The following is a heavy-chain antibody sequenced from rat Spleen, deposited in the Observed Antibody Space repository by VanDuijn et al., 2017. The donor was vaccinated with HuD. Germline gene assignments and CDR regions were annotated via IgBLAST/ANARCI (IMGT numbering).Heavy chain of an antibody. Sequence: QVQLKESGPGLVQPSQTLSLTCTVSGFSLSSYGVIWVRQPPGKGLEWMGGIWGNGNTNYNSALKSRLSISRDTSKSQVFLKMNNLQTEDTAMYFCARAGQTTRILAYWGQGTLVTVSS. V-gene: IGHV2S61*01. CDR3: ARAGQTTRILAY. J-gene: IGHJ3*01. D-gene: IGHD1-4*01. CDR2: IWGNGNT. CDR1: GFSLSSYG.